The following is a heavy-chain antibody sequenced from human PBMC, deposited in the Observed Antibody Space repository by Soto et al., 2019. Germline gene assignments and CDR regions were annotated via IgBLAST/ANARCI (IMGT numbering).Heavy chain of an antibody. CDR2: ISYDGSNK. CDR1: GLTFSSFG. J-gene: IGHJ3*01. D-gene: IGHD2-2*01. CDR3: TKQVVPHTNAFDL. Sequence: QVQLVESGGGVVQPGRSLRLSCAASGLTFSSFGIHWVRLAPGKGLEWVAVISYDGSNKYFADSVKGRFTISRDNSKNTVYLQMNSLRAEDTAVYHCTKQVVPHTNAFDLWGQGTMVTVSS. V-gene: IGHV3-30*18.